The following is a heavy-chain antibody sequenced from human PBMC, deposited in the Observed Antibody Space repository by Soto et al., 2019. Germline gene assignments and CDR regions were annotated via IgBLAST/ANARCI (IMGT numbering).Heavy chain of an antibody. V-gene: IGHV3-11*06. J-gene: IGHJ4*02. CDR1: GFTFSDYY. CDR3: ARIPNWSGYYYFDY. D-gene: IGHD3-3*01. Sequence: GGSLRLSCAASGFTFSDYYMSWIRQAPGKGLEWVSYISSSSSYTNYADSVKGRFTISRDNAKNSLYLQMNSLRAEDTAVYYCARIPNWSGYYYFDYWGQGTLVTVSS. CDR2: ISSSSSYT.